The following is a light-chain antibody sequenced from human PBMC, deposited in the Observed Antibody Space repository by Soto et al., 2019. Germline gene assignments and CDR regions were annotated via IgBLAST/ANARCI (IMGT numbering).Light chain of an antibody. V-gene: IGLV2-8*01. CDR1: SSDVGGYSY. J-gene: IGLJ2*01. Sequence: QSVLTQPPSAPGSPGQSVTISCTGTSSDVGGYSYVSWYQQHPGKAPKLMIYEVSKRPSGVPDRFSGSKSGNTASLTASGLQAEDEADYYCSSYAGSNNVVFGGGTKVTVL. CDR2: EVS. CDR3: SSYAGSNNVV.